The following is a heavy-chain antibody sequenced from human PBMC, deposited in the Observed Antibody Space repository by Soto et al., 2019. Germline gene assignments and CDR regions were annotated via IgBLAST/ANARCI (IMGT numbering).Heavy chain of an antibody. Sequence: GGSLRLSCAASGFTFSSYSMNWVRQAPGKGLEWVSSISSSSSYIYYADSVKGRFTISRDNAKNSLYLQMNSLRAEDTAVYYCARDHYPEFRYFDYLGQGTLVTVSS. J-gene: IGHJ4*02. CDR2: ISSSSSYI. D-gene: IGHD3-10*01. CDR3: ARDHYPEFRYFDY. V-gene: IGHV3-21*01. CDR1: GFTFSSYS.